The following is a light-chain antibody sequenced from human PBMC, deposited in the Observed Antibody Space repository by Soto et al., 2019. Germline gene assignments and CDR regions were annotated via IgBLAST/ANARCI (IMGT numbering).Light chain of an antibody. V-gene: IGKV1-5*01. Sequence: DIQMTQSPSTLSASVGDRVTITCRASQRISYWLAWYQQKPGKAPKLLIFDASSLEDGTPSRFSGRRSGTQFTLTINGLQPDDFATYYCQQYDNYKPLTFGGGTLVDIK. CDR3: QQYDNYKPLT. CDR1: QRISYW. J-gene: IGKJ4*01. CDR2: DAS.